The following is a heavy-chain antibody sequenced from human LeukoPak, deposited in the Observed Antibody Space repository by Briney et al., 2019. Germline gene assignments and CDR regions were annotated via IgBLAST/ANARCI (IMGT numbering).Heavy chain of an antibody. Sequence: SVNDTYKASGGTFSSYAISWVRQSPGQGLEWMGGIIPIFGTANYAQKFQGRVTITADESTSTAYMELSSLRSEDTAVYYCASSSWPRSGFYYFASWGQGTWVTVSS. CDR2: IIPIFGTA. D-gene: IGHD6-13*01. V-gene: IGHV1-69*13. J-gene: IGHJ4*02. CDR1: GGTFSSYA. CDR3: ASSSWPRSGFYYFAS.